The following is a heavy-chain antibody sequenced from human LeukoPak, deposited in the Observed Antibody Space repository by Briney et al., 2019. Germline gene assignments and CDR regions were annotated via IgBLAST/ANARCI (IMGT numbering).Heavy chain of an antibody. J-gene: IGHJ4*02. CDR1: GFTFSSYW. CDR2: IRSDGSNK. Sequence: GGSLRLSCAASGFTFSSYWMSWVRQAPGKGLEWVAFIRSDGSNKYYAESVKGRFTISRDHSKNTLSLQLNSLRAEDTAVYYCAKEEGNWFDYWGQGTLVTVSS. CDR3: AKEEGNWFDY. D-gene: IGHD1-1*01. V-gene: IGHV3-30*02.